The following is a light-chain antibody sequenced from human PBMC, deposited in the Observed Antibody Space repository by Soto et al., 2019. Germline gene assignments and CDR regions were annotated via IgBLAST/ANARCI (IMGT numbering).Light chain of an antibody. CDR3: QQYNSYWT. Sequence: DIQMTQSPSTFSASVEAKVTITCRASQSISSWLAWYQQKPGKAPKLLIYKASSLESGVPSRFSGSGSGTEFTLTISSLQPDDFATYYCQQYNSYWTFGQGTKVDIK. CDR2: KAS. J-gene: IGKJ1*01. CDR1: QSISSW. V-gene: IGKV1-5*03.